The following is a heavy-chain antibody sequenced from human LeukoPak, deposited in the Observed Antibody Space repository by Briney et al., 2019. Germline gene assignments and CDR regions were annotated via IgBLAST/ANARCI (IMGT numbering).Heavy chain of an antibody. V-gene: IGHV5-51*01. CDR3: ARRGSGWYNWFDP. D-gene: IGHD6-19*01. J-gene: IGHJ5*02. CDR2: IYPGDSDT. Sequence: PGESLKISCKGSGYSFTSYWIGWVRQMPGKGLEGMGIIYPGDSDTRYSPSFQGQVTTSADKSISTAYLQWSSLKASDTAMYYCARRGSGWYNWFDPWGQGTLVTVSS. CDR1: GYSFTSYW.